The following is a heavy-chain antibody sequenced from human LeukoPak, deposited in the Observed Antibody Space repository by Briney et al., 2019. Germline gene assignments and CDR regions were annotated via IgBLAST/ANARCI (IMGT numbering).Heavy chain of an antibody. CDR3: ARDFRNAGDC. CDR2: INQDGREK. D-gene: IGHD1-14*01. J-gene: IGHJ4*02. V-gene: IGHV3-7*01. Sequence: QPGGSLRLSCAASGFTFSTYWINWVRQAPGKGLEWVANINQDGREKYYVDSVKGRFTISRDNARNTLYLQMNSLRAEDTAVYYCARDFRNAGDCWGQGTLVNVSS. CDR1: GFTFSTYW.